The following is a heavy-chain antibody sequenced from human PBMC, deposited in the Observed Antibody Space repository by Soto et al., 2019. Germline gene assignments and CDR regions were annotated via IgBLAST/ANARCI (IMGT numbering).Heavy chain of an antibody. CDR2: ISSSSSYI. CDR3: ARGGSGRYNWFDP. CDR1: GFTFSSYS. V-gene: IGHV3-21*01. D-gene: IGHD1-26*01. Sequence: GGSLRFSCAASGFTFSSYSMNWVRQAPGKGLEWVSSISSSSSYIYYADSVKGRFTISRDNAKNSLYLQMNSLRAEDTAVYYCARGGSGRYNWFDPWGQGTLVTVSS. J-gene: IGHJ5*02.